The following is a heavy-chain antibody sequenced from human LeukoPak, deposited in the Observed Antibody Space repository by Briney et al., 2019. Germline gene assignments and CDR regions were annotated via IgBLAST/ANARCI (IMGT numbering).Heavy chain of an antibody. CDR3: ASGDYCSNTSCYNGAFDI. CDR2: IIPMFRTP. Sequence: ASVKVSCKASGGTFSSYAISWVRQAPGQGLEWMGGIIPMFRTPKYAQKFQGRVTITTDEFTNTEYMELSSLGPEDTAVYYCASGDYCSNTSCYNGAFDIWGQGTMVTVSS. D-gene: IGHD2-2*01. J-gene: IGHJ3*02. CDR1: GGTFSSYA. V-gene: IGHV1-69*05.